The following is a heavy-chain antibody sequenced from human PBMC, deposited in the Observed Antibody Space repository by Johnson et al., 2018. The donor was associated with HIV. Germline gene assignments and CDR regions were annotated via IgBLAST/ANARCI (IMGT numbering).Heavy chain of an antibody. CDR1: GFTVSSNY. D-gene: IGHD1-7*01. V-gene: IGHV3-66*01. CDR2: IYSGGST. CDR3: AREGAWELRPGAFDI. Sequence: VQLVESGGGVVQPGGSLRLSCAASGFTVSSNYMSWVRQAPGKGLEWVSVIYSGGSTYYADSVKGRFTISRDNSKNTLYLQMNSLRAEDTAVYYCAREGAWELRPGAFDIWGQGTMVTVSS. J-gene: IGHJ3*02.